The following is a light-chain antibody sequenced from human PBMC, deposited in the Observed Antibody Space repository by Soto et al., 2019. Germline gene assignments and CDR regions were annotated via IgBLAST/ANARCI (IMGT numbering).Light chain of an antibody. CDR2: DAS. V-gene: IGKV3-11*01. Sequence: EVVLTQSPDTLSLSPGERATLSCRTSQSVDIYLAWYQQKPGQAPRLLIYDASNRVTGIPTRFSGSGSGTDFTLTISSLEPEDFAVYFCQQRKYWPPLTFGGGTKVEIK. CDR3: QQRKYWPPLT. J-gene: IGKJ4*01. CDR1: QSVDIY.